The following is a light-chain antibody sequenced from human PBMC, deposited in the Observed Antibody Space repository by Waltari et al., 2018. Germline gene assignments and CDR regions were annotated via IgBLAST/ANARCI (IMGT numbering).Light chain of an antibody. CDR2: DVS. CDR1: SSDVGGYNY. V-gene: IGLV2-14*03. CDR3: CSFTSRSTWV. J-gene: IGLJ3*02. Sequence: QSALTQPASVSGSPGQSITISCTGTSSDVGGYNYVSWYQHHPGKVPKLLIFDVSHRPSGVSNRFSGSKSGNPASLTISGLQAEDESDYYCCSFTSRSTWVFGGGTKLTVL.